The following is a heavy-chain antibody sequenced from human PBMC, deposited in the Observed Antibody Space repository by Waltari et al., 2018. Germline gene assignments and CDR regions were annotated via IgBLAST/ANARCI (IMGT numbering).Heavy chain of an antibody. J-gene: IGHJ5*02. CDR2: ISSSGSTI. Sequence: EVQLVESGGGLVQPGGSLRLSCAASGFTFSSYEMNWVRQAPGKGLEWVSYISSSGSTIYYADPVKGRFTISRDNAKNSLYLQMNSLRDEDTAVYYCARQIADPYYYDSSGLGTGAWGQGTLVTVSS. V-gene: IGHV3-48*03. CDR1: GFTFSSYE. D-gene: IGHD3-22*01. CDR3: ARQIADPYYYDSSGLGTGA.